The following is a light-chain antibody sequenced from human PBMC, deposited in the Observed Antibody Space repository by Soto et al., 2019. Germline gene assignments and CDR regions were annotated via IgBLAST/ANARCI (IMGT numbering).Light chain of an antibody. J-gene: IGKJ1*01. CDR1: QSVSGN. CDR2: GAS. CDR3: QQYNNCPPT. Sequence: EIVMTQSPATLSVSPGERATLSCRASQSVSGNLAWYQQKPGQAPRLLIYGASTRATGIPARFSGSGSGTKFTLTISSLQSEYFAVYYCQQYNNCPPTFGQGTKVEIK. V-gene: IGKV3D-15*01.